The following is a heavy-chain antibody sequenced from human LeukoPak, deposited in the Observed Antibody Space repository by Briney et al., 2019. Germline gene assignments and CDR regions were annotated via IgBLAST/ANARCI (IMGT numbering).Heavy chain of an antibody. Sequence: PSETLSLTCAVYGGSFSGYYWSWIRQPPGKGLEWIGEINHSGSTNYNPSLKSRVTISVDTSKNQFSLKLSSVTAADTAVYYCARHGLYYYGSGSFGYGMDVWGQGTTVTVSS. J-gene: IGHJ6*02. CDR1: GGSFSGYY. V-gene: IGHV4-34*01. D-gene: IGHD3-10*01. CDR2: INHSGST. CDR3: ARHGLYYYGSGSFGYGMDV.